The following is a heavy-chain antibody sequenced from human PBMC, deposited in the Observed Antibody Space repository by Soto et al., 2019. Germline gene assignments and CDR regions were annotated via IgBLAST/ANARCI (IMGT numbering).Heavy chain of an antibody. CDR2: ISSSSSYT. V-gene: IGHV3-11*05. J-gene: IGHJ4*02. CDR1: GFTFSDYY. Sequence: PGGSLRLFCAASGFTFSDYYMSWIRQAPGKGLEWVSYISSSSSYTNYADSVKGRFTISRDNAKNSLYLQMNSLRAEDTAVYYWARAYSGYGYYFDDWGQGTLVTVAS. CDR3: ARAYSGYGYYFDD. D-gene: IGHD3-22*01.